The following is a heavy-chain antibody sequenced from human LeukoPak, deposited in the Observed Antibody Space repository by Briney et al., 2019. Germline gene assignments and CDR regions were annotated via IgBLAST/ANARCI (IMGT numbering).Heavy chain of an antibody. V-gene: IGHV4-59*01. Sequence: PSETLSLTCIVSGGSISSYYWSWIRQFPGKGLDWIGYIHYSGSANYNPSLKSRVSISVDTSKKQFSLKLNSVTAADTAVCYCATVDSYGSRLDYWGQGTLVTVSS. CDR2: IHYSGSA. J-gene: IGHJ4*02. CDR3: ATVDSYGSRLDY. CDR1: GGSISSYY. D-gene: IGHD5-18*01.